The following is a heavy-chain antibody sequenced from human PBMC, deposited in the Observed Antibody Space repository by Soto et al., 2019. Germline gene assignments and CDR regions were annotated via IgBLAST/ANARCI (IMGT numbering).Heavy chain of an antibody. D-gene: IGHD1-26*01. CDR3: ARHVGNSPPGS. J-gene: IGHJ4*02. CDR2: MYYSGST. CDR1: GGSFSGYH. Sequence: PSETLSLTCAVYGGSFSGYHWGWIRQPPGKGLEWIGSMYYSGSTYYNPSLKSRVTISVDTSKNQFSLKLTSVTAADTAVYHCARHVGNSPPGSWGQGTLVTVSS. V-gene: IGHV4-39*01.